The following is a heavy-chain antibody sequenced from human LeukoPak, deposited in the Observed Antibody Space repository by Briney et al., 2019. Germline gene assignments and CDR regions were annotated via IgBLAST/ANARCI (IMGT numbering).Heavy chain of an antibody. V-gene: IGHV1-24*01. CDR3: ATLVGALLGLRAVFDP. CDR1: GYTLTELS. D-gene: IGHD1-26*01. CDR2: FDPEDGET. J-gene: IGHJ5*02. Sequence: GASVKVSCKVSGYTLTELSMHWVRQAPGKGLEWMGGFDPEDGETIYAQKFQGRVIMTEDTSTDTAYMELSSLRSEDTAVYYCATLVGALLGLRAVFDPWGQGTLVTVSS.